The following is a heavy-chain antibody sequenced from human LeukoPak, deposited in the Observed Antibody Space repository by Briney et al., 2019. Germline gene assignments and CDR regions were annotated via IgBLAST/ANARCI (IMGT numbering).Heavy chain of an antibody. V-gene: IGHV4-39*07. CDR1: GGSISSSSYY. Sequence: PSETLSLTCTVSGGSISSSSYYWGWIRQPPGKGLEWIGSICYSGSTYYNPSLKSRVTISVDTSKNQFSLKLSSVTAADTAVYYCARDYGGNSLPQHWGQGTLVTVSS. D-gene: IGHD4-23*01. J-gene: IGHJ1*01. CDR3: ARDYGGNSLPQH. CDR2: ICYSGST.